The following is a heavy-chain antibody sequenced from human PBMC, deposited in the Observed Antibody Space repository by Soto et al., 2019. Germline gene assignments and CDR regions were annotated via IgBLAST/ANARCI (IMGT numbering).Heavy chain of an antibody. J-gene: IGHJ4*02. Sequence: QVQLQESGPGPVKPSQTLSLTCTVSGGSITSGGYYWTWIRQQPGKGPEWIGCMHDSGNTYHNPSLKSRMTISIDTSKNQSSLRLRSVTAADTAVYYCARRYYDRRGWFDYCGQGTQVPVSS. V-gene: IGHV4-31*03. CDR3: ARRYYDRRGWFDY. D-gene: IGHD3-22*01. CDR2: MHDSGNT. CDR1: GGSITSGGYY.